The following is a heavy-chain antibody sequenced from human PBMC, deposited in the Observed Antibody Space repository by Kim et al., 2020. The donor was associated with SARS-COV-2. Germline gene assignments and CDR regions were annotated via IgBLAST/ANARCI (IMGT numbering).Heavy chain of an antibody. CDR3: TTDKWDCSSTSCRGAFDI. D-gene: IGHD2-2*01. CDR2: IKSKTDGGTT. Sequence: GGSLRLSCAASGFTFSNAWMSWVRQAPGKGLEWVGRIKSKTDGGTTDYAAPVKGRFTISRDDSKNTLYLQMNSLKTEDTAVYYCTTDKWDCSSTSCRGAFDIWGQGTMVTVSS. J-gene: IGHJ3*02. CDR1: GFTFSNAW. V-gene: IGHV3-15*01.